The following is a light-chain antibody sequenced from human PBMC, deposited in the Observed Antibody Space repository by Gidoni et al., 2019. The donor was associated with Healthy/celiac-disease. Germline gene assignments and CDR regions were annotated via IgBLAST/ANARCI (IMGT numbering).Light chain of an antibody. CDR3: QQYGSSPGT. CDR2: DAS. J-gene: IGKJ1*01. Sequence: DMVLTQSPATLSYSPGERATLSCGASQRVSSSYLAWYQQKPGLAPRLLIYDASSRATGIPDMFRGSGSGTDFTLTISRLEPEDFAVYYCQQYGSSPGTFXXXTKVEIK. V-gene: IGKV3D-20*01. CDR1: QRVSSSY.